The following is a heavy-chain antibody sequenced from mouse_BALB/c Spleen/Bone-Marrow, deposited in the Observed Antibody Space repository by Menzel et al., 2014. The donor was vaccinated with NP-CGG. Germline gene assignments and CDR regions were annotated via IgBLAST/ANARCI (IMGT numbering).Heavy chain of an antibody. CDR1: GYTFSSYW. CDR2: ILPGSGNT. Sequence: VKLQESGAELMKPGASVKISCKATGYTFSSYWIEWVKQRPGHGLEWIGEILPGSGNTNYNEKFKGKATFTADTSSNTAYMQLSSLTSEDSAVYYCAREDIITVVEMDYWGQGTSVTVSS. D-gene: IGHD1-1*01. CDR3: AREDIITVVEMDY. J-gene: IGHJ4*01. V-gene: IGHV1-9*01.